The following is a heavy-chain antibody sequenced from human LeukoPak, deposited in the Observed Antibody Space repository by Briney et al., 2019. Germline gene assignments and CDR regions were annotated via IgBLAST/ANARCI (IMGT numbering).Heavy chain of an antibody. Sequence: GGSLRLSCETSGFTFSNAAMNWVRQAPGKVLEWISFNSSGGTTISYAEAVRGRFTISRDNARNSLFLQMNSLRVEDTAVYYCARDLMPYVDPEYFDHWGQGTLVTVSS. CDR1: GFTFSNAA. J-gene: IGHJ4*02. CDR3: ARDLMPYVDPEYFDH. CDR2: NSSGGTTI. D-gene: IGHD3-9*01. V-gene: IGHV3-48*04.